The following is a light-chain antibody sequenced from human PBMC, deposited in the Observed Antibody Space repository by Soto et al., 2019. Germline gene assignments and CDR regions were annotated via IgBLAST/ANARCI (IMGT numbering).Light chain of an antibody. CDR3: AAWDAGVSGPA. CDR2: RNN. V-gene: IGLV1-47*01. Sequence: QSVLTQPPSASGTPGQRVTISCSGSSSNIGSKYVYWYQQLPGTAPKLLMYRNNQRPSGVPDRFSGSKSGTSASLAISGLRSEDEADYYCAAWDAGVSGPAFGAGTKLTVL. CDR1: SSNIGSKY. J-gene: IGLJ2*01.